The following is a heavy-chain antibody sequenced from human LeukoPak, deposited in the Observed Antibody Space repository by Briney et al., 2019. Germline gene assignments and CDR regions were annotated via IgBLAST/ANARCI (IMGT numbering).Heavy chain of an antibody. CDR2: IYYSGST. Sequence: SETLSLTCTVSDGSIRSNYWSWIRQPPGKGLEWIGHIYYSGSTNYNPSLKSRVTISIDTSKNQFSLKLSSVTAADTAVFYCARLTPSGYFDSWGQGTLVTVSS. CDR3: ARLTPSGYFDS. CDR1: DGSIRSNY. D-gene: IGHD1-14*01. V-gene: IGHV4-59*12. J-gene: IGHJ4*02.